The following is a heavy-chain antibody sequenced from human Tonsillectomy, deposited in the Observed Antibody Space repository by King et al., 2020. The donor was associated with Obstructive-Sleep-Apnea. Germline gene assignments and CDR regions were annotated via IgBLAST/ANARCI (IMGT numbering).Heavy chain of an antibody. CDR3: ARGSMLRGIIDWFDP. CDR2: IYPDDSDT. D-gene: IGHD3-10*01. Sequence: VQLVQSGAEVKKPGETLKISCQGSGHSFTNYWIGWVRQMPGKGLEWMGIIYPDDSDTRYSPSFQGHVTISADRSISTTFLQWSSLKASDTAIYYCARGSMLRGIIDWFDPWGQGTLVTVSS. CDR1: GHSFTNYW. V-gene: IGHV5-51*01. J-gene: IGHJ5*02.